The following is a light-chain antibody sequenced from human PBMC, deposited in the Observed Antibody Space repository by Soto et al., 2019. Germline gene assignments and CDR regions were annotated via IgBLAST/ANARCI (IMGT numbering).Light chain of an antibody. CDR2: GAS. Sequence: EIVLTQSPGTLSLSPGERATLSCRASQSVSSSYLAWYQQKPGQAPRLLIYGASSRATGIPDRFSGSGCGTDFTLTISILEPEDFAVYYCQQYSNSPLYTFGQGTKLEIK. J-gene: IGKJ2*01. CDR1: QSVSSSY. CDR3: QQYSNSPLYT. V-gene: IGKV3-20*01.